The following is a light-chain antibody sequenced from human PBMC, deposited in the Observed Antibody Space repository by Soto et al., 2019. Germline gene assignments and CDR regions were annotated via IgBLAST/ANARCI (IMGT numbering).Light chain of an antibody. V-gene: IGKV4-1*01. CDR1: QRLLYRSNNKNY. Sequence: DIVMTQSPASLAVPLGGGVTISCKSSQRLLYRSNNKNYLSWYQHKPGQPPNLLIYWASTRHSGVPDRFSGSGSGTVFTLTINNLQAEDVAIYYCQQYYNPPWTFGPGTKVEI. J-gene: IGKJ1*01. CDR3: QQYYNPPWT. CDR2: WAS.